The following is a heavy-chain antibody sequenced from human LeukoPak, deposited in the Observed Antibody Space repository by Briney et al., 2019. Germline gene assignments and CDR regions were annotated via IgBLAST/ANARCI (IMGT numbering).Heavy chain of an antibody. CDR2: ISAYNGNT. D-gene: IGHD2-8*01. J-gene: IGHJ4*02. V-gene: IGHV1-18*04. Sequence: ASVKVSCKASGYTFTGYYMHWVRQAPGQGLEWMGWISAYNGNTNYAQKLQGRVTMTTDTSTSTAYMELRSLRSDDTAVYYCARGVYQEYFDYWGQGALVTVSS. CDR1: GYTFTGYY. CDR3: ARGVYQEYFDY.